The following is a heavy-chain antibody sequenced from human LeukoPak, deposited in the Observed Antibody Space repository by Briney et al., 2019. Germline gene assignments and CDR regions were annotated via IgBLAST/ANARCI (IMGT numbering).Heavy chain of an antibody. Sequence: ASVKASCKASGYTFTSYGISWVRQAPGQGLEWMGWISAYNGNTNYAQKLQGRVTMTTDTSTSTAYMELRSLRSDDTAVYYCAGGRYDILTGYSFDYWGQGTLVTVSS. J-gene: IGHJ4*02. CDR2: ISAYNGNT. V-gene: IGHV1-18*01. D-gene: IGHD3-9*01. CDR3: AGGRYDILTGYSFDY. CDR1: GYTFTSYG.